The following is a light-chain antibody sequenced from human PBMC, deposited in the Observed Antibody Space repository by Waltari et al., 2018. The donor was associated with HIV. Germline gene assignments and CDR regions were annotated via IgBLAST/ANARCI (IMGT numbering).Light chain of an antibody. CDR3: QVWDSSRDHVV. CDR1: NIGTKS. J-gene: IGLJ2*01. V-gene: IGLV3-21*02. CDR2: DNS. Sequence: SSVLTPPPSVSVAPGQTARVTRGGDNIGTKSVPWYQLKAGQAPELIVFDNSDRPPGIPERLSGSNSGNTATLTISRVEAGDEADYYCQVWDSSRDHVVFGGGTKLTVL.